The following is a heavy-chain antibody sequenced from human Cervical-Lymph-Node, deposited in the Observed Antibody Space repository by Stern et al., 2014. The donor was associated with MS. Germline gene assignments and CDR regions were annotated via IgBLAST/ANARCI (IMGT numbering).Heavy chain of an antibody. J-gene: IGHJ5*02. CDR3: ARVDRGSSWYGEGRWIDP. CDR2: IYYSGSS. CDR1: GGPISTADYY. Sequence: QVQLQESGPGLVKPSETLSLTCTVSGGPISTADYYWGWIRQHPGKGLEWIGHIYYSGSSSHNPSLKSRVTISIDTSKNQLSLKLKSVTAADTAVYYCARVDRGSSWYGEGRWIDPWGQGTLVTVSS. D-gene: IGHD6-13*01. V-gene: IGHV4-31*03.